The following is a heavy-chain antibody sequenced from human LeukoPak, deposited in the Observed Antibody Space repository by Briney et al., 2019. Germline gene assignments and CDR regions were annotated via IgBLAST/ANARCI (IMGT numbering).Heavy chain of an antibody. CDR2: ISINTDT. D-gene: IGHD1-26*01. V-gene: IGHV3-53*01. Sequence: PGGSLPRSCAASGIAVIGNYRSWVRQPPGKGLEWVSFISINTDTFYADSVRGRFTISRDSSKNTLFLQMNSLRDEDSAVYYCAIAQSWDEVFDSRGQGTLLSVSS. J-gene: IGHJ4*02. CDR1: GIAVIGNY. CDR3: AIAQSWDEVFDS.